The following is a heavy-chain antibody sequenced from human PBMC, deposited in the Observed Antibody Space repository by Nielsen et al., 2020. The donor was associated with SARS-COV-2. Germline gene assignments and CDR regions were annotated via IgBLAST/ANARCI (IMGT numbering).Heavy chain of an antibody. CDR1: GGSVNTHAW. V-gene: IGHV4-4*02. CDR3: ARGNLVVVPSPILGLGPIYFYFYLDV. D-gene: IGHD2-21*01. CDR2: FFLIGAT. J-gene: IGHJ6*03. Sequence: SETLSLTCAVFGGSVNTHAWWSWVRQAPGKGLEWFGEFFLIGATTSNPSLRSRVTLSMDKSRNQFSLKMTAVTAADTAVYFCARGNLVVVPSPILGLGPIYFYFYLDVWGKGASVTVS.